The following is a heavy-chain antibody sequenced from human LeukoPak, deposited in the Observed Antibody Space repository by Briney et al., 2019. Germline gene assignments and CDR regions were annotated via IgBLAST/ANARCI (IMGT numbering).Heavy chain of an antibody. V-gene: IGHV3-23*01. CDR2: ISGSGGST. J-gene: IGHJ4*02. Sequence: GGSLRLSCAASGFTFSSYGMSWVRQAPGKGLEWVSAISGSGGSTYYADSVKGRFTISRDNSKNTLYLQMNSLRAEDTAVYYCAKLGLVYGSGAKFDYWGQGTLVTVSS. CDR3: AKLGLVYGSGAKFDY. CDR1: GFTFSSYG. D-gene: IGHD3-10*01.